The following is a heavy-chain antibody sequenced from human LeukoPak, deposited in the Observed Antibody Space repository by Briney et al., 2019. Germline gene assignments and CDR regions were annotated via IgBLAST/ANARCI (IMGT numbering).Heavy chain of an antibody. CDR2: ISISSSYI. Sequence: GGSLRLSCAASGFTFSSYAMHWVRQAPGKGLEWVSSISISSSYIYYADSLKGRFTISRDNAKNSLYLRMNSLRAEDTAVYYCARDASHFDGSGYYPSDFDFWGQGTLVTVSS. CDR1: GFTFSSYA. J-gene: IGHJ4*02. CDR3: ARDASHFDGSGYYPSDFDF. D-gene: IGHD3-22*01. V-gene: IGHV3-21*01.